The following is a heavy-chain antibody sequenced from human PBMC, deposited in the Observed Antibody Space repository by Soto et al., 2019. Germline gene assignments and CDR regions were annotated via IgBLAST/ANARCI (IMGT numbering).Heavy chain of an antibody. D-gene: IGHD5-18*01. CDR1: GYTFTSYG. J-gene: IGHJ4*02. CDR2: ISAYNGNT. Sequence: ASVKVSCRASGYTFTSYGISWVRQAPGQGLEWMGWISAYNGNTNYAQKLQGRVTMTTDTSTSTAYMELRSLRSDDTAVYYCARVDVDTAMAYFDYWGQGTLVTVSS. V-gene: IGHV1-18*01. CDR3: ARVDVDTAMAYFDY.